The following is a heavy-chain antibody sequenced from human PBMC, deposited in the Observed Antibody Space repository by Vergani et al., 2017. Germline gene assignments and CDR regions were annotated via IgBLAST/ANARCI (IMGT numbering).Heavy chain of an antibody. Sequence: QVQLVQSGAEVKKPGASVKVSCKASGYTFTSYGISWVRQAPGKGLEWMGGFDPEDGETIYAQKFQGRVTMTEDTSTDTAYMELSSLRSEDTAVYYCATLNTVTTSDYYYYYYMDVWGKGTTVTVSS. CDR2: FDPEDGET. D-gene: IGHD4-17*01. V-gene: IGHV1-24*01. CDR1: GYTFTSYG. J-gene: IGHJ6*03. CDR3: ATLNTVTTSDYYYYYYMDV.